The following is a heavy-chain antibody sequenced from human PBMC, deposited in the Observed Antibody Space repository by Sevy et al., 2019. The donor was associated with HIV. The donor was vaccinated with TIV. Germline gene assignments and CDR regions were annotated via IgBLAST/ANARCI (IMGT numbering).Heavy chain of an antibody. Sequence: GGSLRLSCSASGFTFRSYAMNWVRQAPGKGLEWVSAITGNGGSTYYADSVKGRFTISRDNSKSTLYLQMNSLRAEDTALYDCAKDLASESSGYHDYWGQGTLVTVSS. V-gene: IGHV3-23*01. D-gene: IGHD3-22*01. CDR2: ITGNGGST. CDR1: GFTFRSYA. CDR3: AKDLASESSGYHDY. J-gene: IGHJ4*02.